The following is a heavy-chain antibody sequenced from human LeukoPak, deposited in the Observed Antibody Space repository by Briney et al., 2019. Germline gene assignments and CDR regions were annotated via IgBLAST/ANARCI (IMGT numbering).Heavy chain of an antibody. J-gene: IGHJ4*02. Sequence: GGSLRLSCAASGFNFNTYEMNWVRQAPGKGLEWVSYICGRGTTKYYADSVKGRFTISRDNAKNSLYLQMNSLRAEDTALYYCARCGVSCYWLEYWGQGTLVTVSS. CDR2: ICGRGTTK. CDR3: ARCGVSCYWLEY. D-gene: IGHD2-15*01. V-gene: IGHV3-48*03. CDR1: GFNFNTYE.